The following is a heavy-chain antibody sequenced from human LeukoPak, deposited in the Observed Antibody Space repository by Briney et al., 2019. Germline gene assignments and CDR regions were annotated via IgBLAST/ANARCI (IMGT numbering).Heavy chain of an antibody. CDR3: ARESGGLFDL. CDR2: IGTAGDT. J-gene: IGHJ2*01. D-gene: IGHD3-10*01. CDR1: GFTFDDYA. V-gene: IGHV3-13*01. Sequence: GGSLRLSCAASGFTFDDYAMHWVRQATGKGLEWVSAIGTAGDTYYPGSVKGRFTISRENAKNSLYLQMNSLRAGDTAVYYCARESGGLFDLWGRGTLVTVSS.